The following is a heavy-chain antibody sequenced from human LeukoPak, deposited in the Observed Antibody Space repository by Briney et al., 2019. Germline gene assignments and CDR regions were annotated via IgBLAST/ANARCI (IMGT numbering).Heavy chain of an antibody. Sequence: ASVKVSCKVSGYTLTELSMHWVRQAPGKGLEWMGGFDPEDGETIYAQTFQGRVTMTEDTSTDTAYMELSSLRSEDTAVYYCATDLSIAAAGTRWFDPWGQGTLVTVSS. CDR1: GYTLTELS. J-gene: IGHJ5*02. CDR2: FDPEDGET. V-gene: IGHV1-24*01. CDR3: ATDLSIAAAGTRWFDP. D-gene: IGHD6-13*01.